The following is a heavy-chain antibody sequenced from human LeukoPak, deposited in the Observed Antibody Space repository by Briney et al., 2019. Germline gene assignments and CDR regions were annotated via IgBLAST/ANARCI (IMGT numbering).Heavy chain of an antibody. CDR2: IYYSGST. CDR3: ARGPAVTTYYFDY. D-gene: IGHD4-17*01. Sequence: SETLSLTCTVSGGSISSYYWSWIRQPPGKGLEWIGYIYYSGSTNYNPSLKSRVTISVDTSKNQFSLKLSSVTAADTAVYYCARGPAVTTYYFDYWGQGTLVTVSS. V-gene: IGHV4-59*01. CDR1: GGSISSYY. J-gene: IGHJ4*02.